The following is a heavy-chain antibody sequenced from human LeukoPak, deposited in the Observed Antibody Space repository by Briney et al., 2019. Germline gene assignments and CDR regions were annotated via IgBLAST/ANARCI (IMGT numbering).Heavy chain of an antibody. CDR1: GDSVSSNSAI. CDR3: VRGGAIRVTGMTPFDY. V-gene: IGHV6-1*01. J-gene: IGHJ4*02. D-gene: IGHD1-1*01. CDR2: TYYRSKWYN. Sequence: SQTLSLTCAISGDSVSSNSAIWNWIRQSPSRGLEWLERTYYRSKWYNDYAVSVKSRMTINPDTSKNQLSLQLNSVTPGDTATYYCVRGGAIRVTGMTPFDYWGQGTLVTVSS.